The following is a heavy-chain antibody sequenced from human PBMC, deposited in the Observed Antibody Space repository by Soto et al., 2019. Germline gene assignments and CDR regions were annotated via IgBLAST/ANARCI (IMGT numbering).Heavy chain of an antibody. V-gene: IGHV3-23*01. CDR1: GFTFNNYA. CDR3: AKGRGGSGSLTPRVDF. J-gene: IGHJ4*02. CDR2: ISGVGDTT. D-gene: IGHD3-10*01. Sequence: ELQLLESGGGLVQPGGSLRLSCAASGFTFNNYAMTWVRQAPGKGLEWVSAISGVGDTTSYADSVKGRFTVSRDGSKNTLYLQMSSLGAEETALHYCAKGRGGSGSLTPRVDFWGQGTLVTVSS.